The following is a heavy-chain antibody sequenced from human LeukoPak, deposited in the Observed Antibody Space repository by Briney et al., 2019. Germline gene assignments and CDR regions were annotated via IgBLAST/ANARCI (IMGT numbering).Heavy chain of an antibody. V-gene: IGHV4-39*07. Sequence: PSETLSLTCTVSGGSISSSSYYWGWIRQPPGKGLEWIGSIYYSGSTYYNPSLKSRVTISVDTSKNQFSLKLSSVTAADTAVYYFARVGGWYPYYYYYYMDVWGKGTTVTVSS. J-gene: IGHJ6*03. CDR1: GGSISSSSYY. CDR2: IYYSGST. D-gene: IGHD2-15*01. CDR3: ARVGGWYPYYYYYYMDV.